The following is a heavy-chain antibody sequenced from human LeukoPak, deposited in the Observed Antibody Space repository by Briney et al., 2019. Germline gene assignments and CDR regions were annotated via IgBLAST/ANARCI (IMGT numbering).Heavy chain of an antibody. D-gene: IGHD3-9*01. CDR1: GFTFSTYG. CDR3: AKEVYGYDILNGCDS. CDR2: IRHDGSNK. J-gene: IGHJ4*02. V-gene: IGHV3-30*02. Sequence: GGSVRLSCAASGFTFSTYGMHWVRQAPGKGLEWVAFIRHDGSNKYYADSVKGRFTISRDNPKNTLYLQMNSLRAEDTAVYYCAKEVYGYDILNGCDSWGQGTLVTVSS.